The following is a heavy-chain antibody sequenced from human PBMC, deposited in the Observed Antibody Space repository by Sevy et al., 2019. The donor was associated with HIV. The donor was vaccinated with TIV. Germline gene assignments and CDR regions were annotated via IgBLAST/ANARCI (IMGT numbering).Heavy chain of an antibody. CDR3: ARGGKGYCSSTSCSHFDY. CDR2: IIPIFGTA. J-gene: IGHJ4*02. D-gene: IGHD2-2*01. Sequence: ASVKVSCKASGGTFSSYAISWVRQAPGQGLEWMGGIIPIFGTANYAQKFQGRVTITADESTSTAYMELSSLRSEDTAVYYCARGGKGYCSSTSCSHFDYLGQGTLVTVSS. V-gene: IGHV1-69*13. CDR1: GGTFSSYA.